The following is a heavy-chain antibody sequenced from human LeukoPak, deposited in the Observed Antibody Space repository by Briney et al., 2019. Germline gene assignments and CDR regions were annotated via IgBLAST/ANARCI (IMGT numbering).Heavy chain of an antibody. Sequence: GGSLRLSCAASGFTFSSYAMSWVRQAPARGLEWVSSLRGDGDTFYADSVKGRFTLSRDDYRNTVYLKMNNLRVEDTAVYFCAKASWVSSADAVLWGQGPLVTVSS. CDR1: GFTFSSYA. D-gene: IGHD3-3*02. J-gene: IGHJ4*02. CDR3: AKASWVSSADAVL. V-gene: IGHV3-23*01. CDR2: LRGDGDT.